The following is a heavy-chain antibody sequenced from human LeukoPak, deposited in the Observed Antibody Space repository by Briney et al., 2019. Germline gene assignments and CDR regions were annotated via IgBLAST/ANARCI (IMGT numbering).Heavy chain of an antibody. J-gene: IGHJ4*02. V-gene: IGHV3-9*01. D-gene: IGHD5-18*01. Sequence: PGGSLRLSCAASGFTFDDYAMHWVRQAPGKGLEWVSGISWNSGSIGYADSVKGRFTISRDNAKNSLYLQMNSLRAEDTAVYYCAKDLSTAPFDYWGQGTLVTVSS. CDR2: ISWNSGSI. CDR1: GFTFDDYA. CDR3: AKDLSTAPFDY.